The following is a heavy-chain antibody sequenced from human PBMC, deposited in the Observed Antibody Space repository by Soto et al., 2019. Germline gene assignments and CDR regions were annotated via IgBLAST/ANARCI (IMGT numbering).Heavy chain of an antibody. CDR1: GFTFISYS. D-gene: IGHD4-17*01. CDR3: ARDHSVTNYNWFDA. Sequence: GGSLRLSCAASGFTFISYSMNWVRQAPGKGLEWVSSISSSSSYIYYADSVKGRFTISRDNAKNSLYLQMNSLRAEDTAVYYCARDHSVTNYNWFDAWGQGTLVTVSS. V-gene: IGHV3-21*01. J-gene: IGHJ5*02. CDR2: ISSSSSYI.